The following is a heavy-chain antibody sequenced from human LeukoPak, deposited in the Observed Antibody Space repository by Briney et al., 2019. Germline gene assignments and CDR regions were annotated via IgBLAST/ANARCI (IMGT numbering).Heavy chain of an antibody. CDR1: GYTFTGYY. J-gene: IGHJ6*03. D-gene: IGHD6-25*01. CDR2: ISPNSGGT. V-gene: IGHV1-2*02. CDR3: ARGWRRLPQGYYMDV. Sequence: ASVKVSCKASGYTFTGYYMHWVRQAPGQGLEWMGWISPNSGGTNYAQKFQGRVTMTRDTSISTAYMELSRLRSDDTAVYYCARGWRRLPQGYYMDVWGKGTTVTVSS.